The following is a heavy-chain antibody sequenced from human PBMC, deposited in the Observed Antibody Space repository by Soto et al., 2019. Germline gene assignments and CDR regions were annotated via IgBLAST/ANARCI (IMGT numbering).Heavy chain of an antibody. CDR1: GGPISSYY. CDR3: ARGQGRGRWYYFDS. CDR2: IYYSGST. Sequence: QVQLQESGPGLVKPSETLSLSCTVSGGPISSYYWSWIRQPPGKGLEWIGYIYYSGSTSYNPSLKSRVTISVDTSKNQFSLKLSSVTAADTAVYYCARGQGRGRWYYFDSWGQGTLVTVSS. V-gene: IGHV4-59*01. J-gene: IGHJ4*02. D-gene: IGHD6-13*01.